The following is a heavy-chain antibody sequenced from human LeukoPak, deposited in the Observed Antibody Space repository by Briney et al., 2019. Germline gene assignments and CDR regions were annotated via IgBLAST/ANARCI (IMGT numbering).Heavy chain of an antibody. CDR2: IYYSGST. D-gene: IGHD6-19*01. CDR1: GGSISSSSYY. Sequence: PSETLSLTCTVSGGSISSSSYYWGWIRQPPGKGLEWIGSIYYSGSTYYNPSLKSRVTISVDTSKNQFSLKLSSVTAADTAVYYCARYTGWYGGRGFDYWGQGTLVTVSS. J-gene: IGHJ4*02. CDR3: ARYTGWYGGRGFDY. V-gene: IGHV4-39*01.